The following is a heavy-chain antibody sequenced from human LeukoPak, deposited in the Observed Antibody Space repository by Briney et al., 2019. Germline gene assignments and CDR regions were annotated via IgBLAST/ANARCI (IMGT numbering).Heavy chain of an antibody. CDR3: AKDLDGQQWLVPHFDY. V-gene: IGHV3-30*18. CDR1: GFTFSSYG. D-gene: IGHD6-19*01. Sequence: PGRSLRLSCAASGFTFSSYGMHGVRQAPGKGLEWVAVISYDGSNKYYADSVKGRFTISRDNSKNTLYLQMNSLRAEDTAVYYCAKDLDGQQWLVPHFDYWGQGTLVTVSS. CDR2: ISYDGSNK. J-gene: IGHJ4*02.